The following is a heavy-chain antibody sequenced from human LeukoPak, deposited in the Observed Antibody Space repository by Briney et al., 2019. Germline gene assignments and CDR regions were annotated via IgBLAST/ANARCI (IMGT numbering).Heavy chain of an antibody. J-gene: IGHJ6*03. CDR3: ARRGYCSSTSCHAYYMDV. V-gene: IGHV1-8*01. Sequence: ASVKVSCKASGYTFTSCDINWVRQATGQGLEWMGWMNPNSGNTGYAQKFQGRVTMTRNTSISTAYMELSSLRSEDTAVYYCARRGYCSSTSCHAYYMDVWGKGTTVTVSS. CDR2: MNPNSGNT. D-gene: IGHD2-2*01. CDR1: GYTFTSCD.